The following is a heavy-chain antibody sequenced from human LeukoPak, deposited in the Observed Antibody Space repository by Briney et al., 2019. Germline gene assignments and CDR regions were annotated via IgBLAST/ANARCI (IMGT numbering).Heavy chain of an antibody. CDR2: ISSSSYI. CDR1: GFTFSSYS. J-gene: IGHJ4*02. D-gene: IGHD2-2*01. CDR3: ARGRASPRYCSSTSCYVEPGAPFDY. Sequence: GGSLRLSCAASGFTFSSYSMNWVRQAPGKGLEWVSSISSSSYIYYADSVKGRFTISRDNAKNSLYLQMNSLRAEDTAVYYCARGRASPRYCSSTSCYVEPGAPFDYWGQGTLVTVSS. V-gene: IGHV3-21*01.